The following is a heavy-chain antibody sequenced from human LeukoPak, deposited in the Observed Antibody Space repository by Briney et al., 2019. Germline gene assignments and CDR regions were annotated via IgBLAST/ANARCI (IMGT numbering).Heavy chain of an antibody. CDR3: ARRLTGVHDAFDM. V-gene: IGHV5-51*01. J-gene: IGHJ3*02. CDR1: EYRFTRYY. Sequence: GESLKISCKGSEYRFTRYYIGWVRQLPGKGLEWMGIIYPGDSDTRYSPSFQGQVTISADKSISTAYLQWSSLKASDTAIYYCARRLTGVHDAFDMWGQGTMVTVSS. CDR2: IYPGDSDT. D-gene: IGHD3-9*01.